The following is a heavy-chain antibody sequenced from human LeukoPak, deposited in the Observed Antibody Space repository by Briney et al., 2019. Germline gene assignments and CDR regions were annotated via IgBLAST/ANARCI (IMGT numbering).Heavy chain of an antibody. J-gene: IGHJ6*03. CDR3: ARDGWRWLGTYYYYMDV. V-gene: IGHV4-39*07. CDR2: IYYSGST. D-gene: IGHD6-19*01. Sequence: SETLSLTCTVSGGSISSSTYFWGWIRQPPGKGLEWIGTIYYSGSTYYNPSLKSRVTISVDSSKNQFSLRLSSVTAADTAVYYCARDGWRWLGTYYYYMDVWGKGTTVTISS. CDR1: GGSISSSTYF.